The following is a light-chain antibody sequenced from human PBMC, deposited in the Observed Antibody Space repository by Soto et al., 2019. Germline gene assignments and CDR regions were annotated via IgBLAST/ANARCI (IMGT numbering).Light chain of an antibody. Sequence: QSVLTQPPSASATPGQRVTISCSGSSSNIGTNTVNWYKQVPGTAPTLLIYTDHQRPAGVPDRFSGSKSGTSASLAISWLQSEDGADYYCAAWDGSLNVVLFGGGTKLTVL. CDR3: AAWDGSLNVVL. V-gene: IGLV1-44*01. J-gene: IGLJ2*01. CDR1: SSNIGTNT. CDR2: TDH.